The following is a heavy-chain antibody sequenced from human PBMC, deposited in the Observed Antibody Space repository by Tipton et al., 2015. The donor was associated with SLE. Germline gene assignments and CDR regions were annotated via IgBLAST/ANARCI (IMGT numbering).Heavy chain of an antibody. Sequence: QLVQSGAEVKKPGASVKVSCKASGYTFTSYDINWVRQATGQGLEWMGWMNPNSGNTGYAQKFQGRVTMTRNTSISTAYMELSSLRSEDTAVYYCARGNRAYYDFWSGLTDYWGQGTLVTVSS. D-gene: IGHD3-3*01. CDR1: GYTFTSYD. CDR2: MNPNSGNT. CDR3: ARGNRAYYDFWSGLTDY. V-gene: IGHV1-8*02. J-gene: IGHJ4*02.